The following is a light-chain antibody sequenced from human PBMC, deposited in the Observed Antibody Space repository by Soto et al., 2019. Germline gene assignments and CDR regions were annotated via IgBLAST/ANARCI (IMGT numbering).Light chain of an antibody. CDR2: DAS. CDR3: QQRSNWPSLT. Sequence: EVVMTQSPATLSVSPGERATLSCRPSQTVRDNLGWYQQKPGQAPRLLIYDASNRATGIPARFSGSGSETDFTLTISSLEPEDSAVYYCQQRSNWPSLTFGGGTKVDIK. V-gene: IGKV3-11*01. J-gene: IGKJ4*01. CDR1: QTVRDN.